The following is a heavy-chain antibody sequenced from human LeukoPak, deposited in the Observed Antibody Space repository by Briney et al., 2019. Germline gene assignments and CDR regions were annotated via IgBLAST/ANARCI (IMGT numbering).Heavy chain of an antibody. J-gene: IGHJ4*02. CDR1: GDSISRFY. Sequence: SETLSLTCTVSGDSISRFYWGWIRQPAGKGLEWIGRIYVSGTSSYNPSLKSRVTMSVDPSKNQFSLKLKSVTAADTAVYYCARDLYGDDGDYWGQGILVTVSS. CDR3: ARDLYGDDGDY. V-gene: IGHV4-4*07. D-gene: IGHD4/OR15-4a*01. CDR2: IYVSGTS.